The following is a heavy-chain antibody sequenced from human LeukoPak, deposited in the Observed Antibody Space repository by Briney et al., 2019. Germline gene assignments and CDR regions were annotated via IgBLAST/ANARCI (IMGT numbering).Heavy chain of an antibody. V-gene: IGHV3-23*01. D-gene: IGHD1-1*01. CDR3: AKDEYNWNDPDDAFDI. CDR2: ISGSGGST. Sequence: GGSLRLSCAASGFTFSSYAMSWVRQAPGKGLEWVSAISGSGGSTYYAGSVKGRFTISRDNSKNTLYLQMNSLRAEDTAVYYCAKDEYNWNDPDDAFDIWGQGTMVTVSS. J-gene: IGHJ3*02. CDR1: GFTFSSYA.